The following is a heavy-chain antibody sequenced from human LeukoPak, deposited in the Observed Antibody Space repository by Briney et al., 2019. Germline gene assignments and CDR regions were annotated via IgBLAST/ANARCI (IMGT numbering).Heavy chain of an antibody. CDR1: GGTFSSYT. CDR3: ARTAVTTAAFDI. V-gene: IGHV1-18*01. CDR2: ISAYNGNT. D-gene: IGHD4-17*01. Sequence: SVKVSCKASGGTFSSYTISWVRQAPGQGLEWMGWISAYNGNTNYAQKLQGRVTMTTDTSTSTAYMELRSLRSDDTAVYYCARTAVTTAAFDIWGQGTMVTVSS. J-gene: IGHJ3*02.